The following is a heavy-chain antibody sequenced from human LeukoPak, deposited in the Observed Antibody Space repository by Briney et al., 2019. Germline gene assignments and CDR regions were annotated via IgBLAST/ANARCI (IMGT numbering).Heavy chain of an antibody. CDR3: ARAPVRELLLGWFDP. J-gene: IGHJ5*02. D-gene: IGHD1-26*01. CDR2: IYYSGST. CDR1: GGSISSYY. V-gene: IGHV4-59*01. Sequence: SETLSLTCTASGGSISSYYWSWIRQPPGKGLEWIGYIYYSGSTNYNPSLKSRVTISVDTSKNQFSLKLSSVTAADTAVYYCARAPVRELLLGWFDPWGQGTLVTVSS.